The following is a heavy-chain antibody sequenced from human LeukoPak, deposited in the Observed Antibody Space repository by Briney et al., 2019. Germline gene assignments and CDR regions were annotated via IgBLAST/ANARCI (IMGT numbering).Heavy chain of an antibody. D-gene: IGHD2-2*01. CDR1: GYTLTDYY. Sequence: ASVKISCKVSGYTLTDYYMHWVQQAPGKGLEWMGLVDPEDGETIYAEKFQGRVTITADTSTDTAYMELSSLRSEDTAVYYCATGYCSSTSCPLIENWFDPRGQGTLITVSS. CDR3: ATGYCSSTSCPLIENWFDP. J-gene: IGHJ5*02. CDR2: VDPEDGET. V-gene: IGHV1-69-2*01.